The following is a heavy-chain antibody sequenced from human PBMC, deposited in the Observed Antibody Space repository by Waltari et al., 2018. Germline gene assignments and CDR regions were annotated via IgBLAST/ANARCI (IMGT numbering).Heavy chain of an antibody. V-gene: IGHV3-23*01. CDR3: AKDQAEWLVLDGYFDS. D-gene: IGHD6-19*01. CDR2: MSGTGDYT. CDR1: GLHFSNYA. J-gene: IGHJ4*02. Sequence: EVQLLESGGDLEQPGGSLRISCVGSGLHFSNYAMTWFRKAPGKGLEWVSTMSGTGDYTYYADSVKGRFTISRDNSKNTVFLHMNNLRVEDTAIYFCAKDQAEWLVLDGYFDSWGQGTPVTVSS.